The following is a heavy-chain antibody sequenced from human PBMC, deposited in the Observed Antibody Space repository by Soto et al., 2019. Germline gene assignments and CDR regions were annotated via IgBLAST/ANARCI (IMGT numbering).Heavy chain of an antibody. D-gene: IGHD3-16*01. J-gene: IGHJ4*02. CDR1: GFTFSSYG. Sequence: QVQLVESGGGVVQPGRSLRLSCAASGFTFSSYGMHWVRQAPGKGLEWVAVIWYDGSNKYYADSVKGRFTISRDNSKNTLYLQMNSLRAEDTAVYYCARDRVSYLIHTAPSYWGQGTLVTVSS. CDR2: IWYDGSNK. CDR3: ARDRVSYLIHTAPSY. V-gene: IGHV3-33*01.